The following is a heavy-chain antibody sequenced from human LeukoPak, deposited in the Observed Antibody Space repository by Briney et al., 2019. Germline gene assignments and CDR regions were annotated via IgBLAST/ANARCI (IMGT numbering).Heavy chain of an antibody. J-gene: IGHJ4*02. CDR3: ARRGYQLLYSTWYFDY. CDR2: MNPNSGST. CDR1: GYTFTSYD. Sequence: ASVKVSCKASGYTFTSYDINWVRQATGQGLEWMGWMNPNSGSTGYAQKFQGRVTITRNTSISTAYMELSSLRSEDTAVYYCARRGYQLLYSTWYFDYWGQGTLVTVSS. D-gene: IGHD2-2*02. V-gene: IGHV1-8*03.